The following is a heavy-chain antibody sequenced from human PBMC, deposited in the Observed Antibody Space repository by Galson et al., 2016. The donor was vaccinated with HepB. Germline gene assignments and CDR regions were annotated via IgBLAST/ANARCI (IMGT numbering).Heavy chain of an antibody. CDR2: IWYDGSNK. CDR3: ARDQVSAAGPPSYGMDV. V-gene: IGHV3-33*01. D-gene: IGHD6-13*01. CDR1: GLTFSSYG. Sequence: SLRLSCAASGLTFSSYGMHWVRQAPGKGLEWVALIWYDGSNKYYADSVKGRFTISRDNSKNTLYLQMNSLRAEDTAVYYCARDQVSAAGPPSYGMDVWGQGTTVTVSS. J-gene: IGHJ6*02.